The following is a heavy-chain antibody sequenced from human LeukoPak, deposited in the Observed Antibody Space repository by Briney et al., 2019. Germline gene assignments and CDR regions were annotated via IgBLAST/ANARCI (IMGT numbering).Heavy chain of an antibody. CDR2: INPSGGST. CDR1: GYTFTNYY. D-gene: IGHD3-16*02. J-gene: IGHJ4*02. V-gene: IGHV1-46*01. Sequence: ASVKVSCKASGYTFTNYYMHWVRQAPGQGLEWMGIINPSGGSTSYAQKFQGRVTMTRDTSTSTVYMELSSLRSEDTAVYYCARRPSQGLRLGELSPPRRYYFDYWGQGTLVTVSS. CDR3: ARRPSQGLRLGELSPPRRYYFDY.